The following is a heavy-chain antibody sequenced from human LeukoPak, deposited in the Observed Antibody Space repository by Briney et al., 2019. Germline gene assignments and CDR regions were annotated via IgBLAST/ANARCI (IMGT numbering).Heavy chain of an antibody. V-gene: IGHV4-4*07. CDR2: VYTSGST. CDR3: ARELSGSYRRGFDY. J-gene: IGHJ4*02. D-gene: IGHD1-26*01. Sequence: SETLSLTCTVSGASISTYYWSWIRQPAGKGLEWIGRVYTSGSTNYNPSLKSRVTISVDTSKNQFSLKLSSVTAADTAVYYCARELSGSYRRGFDYWGQGTLVTVSS. CDR1: GASISTYY.